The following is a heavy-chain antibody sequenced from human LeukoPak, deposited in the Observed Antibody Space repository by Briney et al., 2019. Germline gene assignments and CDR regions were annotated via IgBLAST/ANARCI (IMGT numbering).Heavy chain of an antibody. Sequence: SETLSLTCIVSGGSISSYYWSWIRQPPGKGLEWIGHIFYTGSSNYNPSLKSRVTISLDRSKNQFSLKLSSVTAADTAVYYCARSGRGLATRFDPWGQGILVTVSS. CDR3: ARSGRGLATRFDP. CDR2: IFYTGSS. D-gene: IGHD1-26*01. J-gene: IGHJ5*02. V-gene: IGHV4-59*01. CDR1: GGSISSYY.